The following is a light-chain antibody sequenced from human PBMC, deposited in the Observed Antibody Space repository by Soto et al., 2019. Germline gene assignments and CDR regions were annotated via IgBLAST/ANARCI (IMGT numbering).Light chain of an antibody. Sequence: QSVLTQPPSVSGAPGQRVTISCTGSSSNIGAGSDVHWYQQLPGTVPKLLIFANINRPSGVPVRFSASKSGTSASLAITGLQAEDEADYYCQSYDYSLSGDVFGTGTKLTVL. V-gene: IGLV1-40*01. CDR1: SSNIGAGSD. CDR3: QSYDYSLSGDV. CDR2: ANI. J-gene: IGLJ1*01.